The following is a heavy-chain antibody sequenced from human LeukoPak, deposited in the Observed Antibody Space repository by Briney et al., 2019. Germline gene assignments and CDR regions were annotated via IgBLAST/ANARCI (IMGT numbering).Heavy chain of an antibody. CDR1: GFTFSSYW. D-gene: IGHD1-7*01. CDR3: AREDDWNYEDY. J-gene: IGHJ4*02. V-gene: IGHV3-7*01. CDR2: IKQDGSEK. Sequence: PGGSLRLSCAASGFTFSSYWMSWVRQAPGRGLEWVANIKQDGSEKYSVNSVKGRFTISRDNAKNSLCLQMNSLRAEDTAIYYCAREDDWNYEDYWGQGTLVTVSS.